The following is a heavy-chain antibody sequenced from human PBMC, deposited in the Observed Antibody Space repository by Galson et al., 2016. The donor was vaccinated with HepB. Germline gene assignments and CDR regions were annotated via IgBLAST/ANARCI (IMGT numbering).Heavy chain of an antibody. V-gene: IGHV1-2*04. CDR3: ARSPYDYVLGSVRYTAAAFDV. CDR1: GYTFAAYS. Sequence: SVKVSCKASGYTFAAYSIHWVRQVPGQGLEWMGRINPNSGATNYAQKFQGLVTMTSDTPISTAYMELYSLRSDDTALYFCARSPYDYVLGSVRYTAAAFDVWGQGTEVTVSS. J-gene: IGHJ3*01. D-gene: IGHD3-16*02. CDR2: INPNSGAT.